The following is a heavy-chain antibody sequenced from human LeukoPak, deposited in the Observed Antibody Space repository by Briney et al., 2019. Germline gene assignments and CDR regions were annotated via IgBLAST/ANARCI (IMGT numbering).Heavy chain of an antibody. CDR3: ARDYVVVVPAAQFWFDP. CDR2: ISYDGSNK. Sequence: GGSLRLSCAASGFTFSSYAMHWVRQAPGKGLEWVAVISYDGSNKYYADSVKGRFTISRDNSKNTLYLQMNSLRAEDTAVYYCARDYVVVVPAAQFWFDPSGQGTLVTVSS. V-gene: IGHV3-30*01. D-gene: IGHD2-2*01. J-gene: IGHJ5*02. CDR1: GFTFSSYA.